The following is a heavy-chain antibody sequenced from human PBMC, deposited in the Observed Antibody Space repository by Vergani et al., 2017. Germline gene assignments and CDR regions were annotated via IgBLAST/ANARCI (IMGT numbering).Heavy chain of an antibody. D-gene: IGHD5-12*01. CDR2: INAGNGNT. CDR3: AREGDIVATGRLYGMYV. J-gene: IGHJ6*02. CDR1: GYTFTSYA. Sequence: QVQLVQSGAEVKKPGASVKVSCKASGYTFTSYAMHWVRQAPGQRLEWMGWINAGNGNTKYSQKFQGRVTITRDTSASTAYMELSSLRSEDTAVYYCAREGDIVATGRLYGMYVWGQGTTVTVSS. V-gene: IGHV1-3*01.